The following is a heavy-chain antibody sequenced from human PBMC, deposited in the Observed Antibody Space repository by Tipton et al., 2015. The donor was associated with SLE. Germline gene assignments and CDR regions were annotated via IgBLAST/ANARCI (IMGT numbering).Heavy chain of an antibody. D-gene: IGHD3-10*01. CDR1: GGSFSDYY. V-gene: IGHV4-30-4*01. CDR3: ARGSDFYGSGSSP. CDR2: IYDSGSGST. Sequence: TLSLTCAVYGGSFSDYYWSWIRQPPGKGLEWIGYIYDSGSGSTYYNPSHKSRVTISVDTSKNQFSLRLSSVTAADTAVYYCARGSDFYGSGSSPWGQGTLVTVSS. J-gene: IGHJ5*02.